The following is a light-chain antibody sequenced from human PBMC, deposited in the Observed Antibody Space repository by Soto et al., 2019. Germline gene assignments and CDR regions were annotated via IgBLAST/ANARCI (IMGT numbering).Light chain of an antibody. V-gene: IGKV3-20*01. CDR3: EHYGRSAYT. CDR2: GAS. CDR1: QSVSSNY. J-gene: IGKJ2*01. Sequence: EIVLTQSPGTLSLSPGERATLSCRASQSVSSNYLAWYQQKPGQAPRLLIYGASSRATGIPDRFSGSGSGTDLTLTTSRLETEDFAVYYWEHYGRSAYTYGQGTTLDIK.